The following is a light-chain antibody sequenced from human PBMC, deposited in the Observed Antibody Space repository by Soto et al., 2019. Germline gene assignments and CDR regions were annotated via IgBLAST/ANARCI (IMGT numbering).Light chain of an antibody. CDR2: DAS. Sequence: EIVLTQSPATLSLSPGESATLSCRASRSVSNYLAWYQQKPGQAPRLLIYDASNRATGIPDRFSGSGSGTDFSLTINNLQPEDFATYYCQQASDYPLTFGLGTKVDIK. CDR3: QQASDYPLT. V-gene: IGKV3-11*01. J-gene: IGKJ1*01. CDR1: RSVSNY.